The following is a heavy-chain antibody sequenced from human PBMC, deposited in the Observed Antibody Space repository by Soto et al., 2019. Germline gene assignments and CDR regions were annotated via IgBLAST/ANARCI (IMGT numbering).Heavy chain of an antibody. J-gene: IGHJ4*02. CDR3: AKVGDSKGSNIDY. Sequence: QVQLVESGGGVVQPGRSLRLSCVASGFSFSSYGMHWVRQAPGKGLEWVTVTSYDGSNKYYADSVKGRFTISRDNSKNTLYLQMNSLGAEDTAVYYCAKVGDSKGSNIDYWGQGTLVTVSS. CDR2: TSYDGSNK. V-gene: IGHV3-30*18. CDR1: GFSFSSYG. D-gene: IGHD4-4*01.